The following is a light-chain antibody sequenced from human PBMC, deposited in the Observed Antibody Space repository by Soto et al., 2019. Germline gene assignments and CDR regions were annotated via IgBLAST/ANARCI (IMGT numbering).Light chain of an antibody. CDR3: QQSYRTPLT. CDR1: RSISSW. CDR2: DAS. V-gene: IGKV1-5*01. Sequence: DIQMTQSPSTLSASVGDRVTITCRASRSISSWLAWYQQKPGKAPKLLIYDASSLESGVPSRFSGSGSGTEFTLTISSLQPDDFATYYCQQSYRTPLTFGGGTKVDIK. J-gene: IGKJ4*01.